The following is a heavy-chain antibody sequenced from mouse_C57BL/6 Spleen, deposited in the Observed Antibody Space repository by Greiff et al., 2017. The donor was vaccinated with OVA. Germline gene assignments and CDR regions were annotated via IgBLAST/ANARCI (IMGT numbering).Heavy chain of an antibody. J-gene: IGHJ2*01. CDR2: LDPSDSYT. Sequence: QVQLQQPGAELVMPGASVKLSCKASGYTFTSYWMHWVKQRPGQGLEWIGELDPSDSYTNYNQKFKGKSTLTVDNSSSTAYMQLSSLTSEDSAVYYCAREEDGSSYGYFDYWGQGTTLTVSS. V-gene: IGHV1-69*01. CDR1: GYTFTSYW. CDR3: AREEDGSSYGYFDY. D-gene: IGHD1-1*01.